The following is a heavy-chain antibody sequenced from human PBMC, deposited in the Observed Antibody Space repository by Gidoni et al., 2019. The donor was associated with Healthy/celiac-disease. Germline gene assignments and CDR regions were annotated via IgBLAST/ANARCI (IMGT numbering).Heavy chain of an antibody. CDR2: IYSGGST. Sequence: EVQLVESGGGLIQPGGSLRLSCAASGFTVSSNYMSWVRQAPGKGLEWVSVIYSGGSTYYADSVKGRFTISRDNSKNTLYLQMNSLRAEDTAVYYCARDGGSGYYYASDYWGQGTLVTVSS. J-gene: IGHJ4*02. V-gene: IGHV3-53*01. D-gene: IGHD3-22*01. CDR1: GFTVSSNY. CDR3: ARDGGSGYYYASDY.